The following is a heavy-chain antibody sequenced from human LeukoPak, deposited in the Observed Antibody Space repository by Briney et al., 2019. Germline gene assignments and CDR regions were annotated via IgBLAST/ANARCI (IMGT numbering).Heavy chain of an antibody. CDR1: GFPFSSYA. Sequence: PRRSLRLSCAASGFPFSSYAMSWVRQAPGKGLEWVSVVSGSGGGTYYADSVKGRFAISGDNSKNTVYLQMNSLRAEDTALYYCAKGGVYGDYYFDYWGQGTLVTVSS. CDR2: VSGSGGGT. J-gene: IGHJ4*02. V-gene: IGHV3-23*01. D-gene: IGHD4-17*01. CDR3: AKGGVYGDYYFDY.